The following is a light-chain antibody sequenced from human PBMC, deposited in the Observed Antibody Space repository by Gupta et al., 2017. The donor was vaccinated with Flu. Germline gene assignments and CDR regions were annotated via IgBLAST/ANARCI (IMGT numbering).Light chain of an antibody. V-gene: IGKV3-15*01. CDR1: QSVSSN. J-gene: IGKJ4*01. Sequence: EIVMTQSPATLSVSPGERATLSCRASQSVSSNLAWYQQKPDQAPRLLIYGASTRATGIPARFSGSGSGTEFTLTISSLESEDFAIYYCQQYNNWPLLTFGGGTKVEIK. CDR3: QQYNNWPLLT. CDR2: GAS.